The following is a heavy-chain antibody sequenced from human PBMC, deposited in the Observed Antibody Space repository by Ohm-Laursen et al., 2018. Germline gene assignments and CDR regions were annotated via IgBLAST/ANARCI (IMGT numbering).Heavy chain of an antibody. CDR3: RWDTNRHMDV. Sequence: SLRLSCAASGFTFSSYWMHWVRRAPGKGLEWFSSISTNGSDKRYADSVKGRFTISRDNSKNTLYLQMNSLRSEDTALYYGRWDTNRHMDVWGQGATVTVSS. V-gene: IGHV3-74*01. J-gene: IGHJ6*02. CDR2: ISTNGSDK. CDR1: GFTFSSYW. D-gene: IGHD5-18*01.